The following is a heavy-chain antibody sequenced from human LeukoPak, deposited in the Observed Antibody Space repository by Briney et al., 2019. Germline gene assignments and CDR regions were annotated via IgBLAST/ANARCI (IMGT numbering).Heavy chain of an antibody. D-gene: IGHD6-19*01. V-gene: IGHV1-18*01. J-gene: IGHJ4*02. CDR1: GGSFSSFA. CDR2: ISAYNGNT. Sequence: GASVKVSCKASGGSFSSFAISWVRQAPGQGLEWMGWISAYNGNTNYAQKLQGRVTMTTDTSTSTAYMELRSLRSDDTAVYYCARRRYSSGCFDYWGQGTLVTVSS. CDR3: ARRRYSSGCFDY.